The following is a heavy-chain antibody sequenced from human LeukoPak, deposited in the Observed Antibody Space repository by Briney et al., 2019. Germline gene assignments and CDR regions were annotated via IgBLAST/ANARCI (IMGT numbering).Heavy chain of an antibody. D-gene: IGHD3-10*01. Sequence: SETLSLTCTVSGGSISSYYWSWIRQPPGKGLELIGYIYYSGSTNYNPSLKSRVTISVDTSKNQFSLKLSSVTAADTAVYYCARSRMVRGVISSYYFDYWGQGTLVTVSS. V-gene: IGHV4-59*01. CDR2: IYYSGST. J-gene: IGHJ4*02. CDR1: GGSISSYY. CDR3: ARSRMVRGVISSYYFDY.